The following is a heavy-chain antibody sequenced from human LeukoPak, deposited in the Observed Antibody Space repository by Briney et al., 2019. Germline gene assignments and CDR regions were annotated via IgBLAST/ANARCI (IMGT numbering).Heavy chain of an antibody. D-gene: IGHD1-26*01. CDR1: GYTFTSYG. V-gene: IGHV1-18*01. J-gene: IGHJ6*03. CDR2: ISAYNGNT. CDR3: ARVYLEWELLLSDYYYMDV. Sequence: ASVKVSCKASGYTFTSYGISWVRQAPGQGLEWMGWISAYNGNTNYAQKLQGRVTMTTDTSTSTAYMELRSLRSDDTAVYYCARVYLEWELLLSDYYYMDVWGKGTTVTVSS.